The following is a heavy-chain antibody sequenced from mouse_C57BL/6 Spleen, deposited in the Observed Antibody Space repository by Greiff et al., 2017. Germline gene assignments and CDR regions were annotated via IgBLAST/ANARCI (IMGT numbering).Heavy chain of an antibody. CDR2: IWSGGST. J-gene: IGHJ1*03. Sequence: VQLQQSGPGLVQPSQSLSITCTVSGFSLTSYGVHWVRQSPGKGLEWLGVIWSGGSTDYNAAFISRLSISKDNSKSQVFFKMNSLQADDTAIYYCARDTHHYYGSSYGYFDVWGTGTTVTVSS. V-gene: IGHV2-2*01. CDR3: ARDTHHYYGSSYGYFDV. D-gene: IGHD1-1*01. CDR1: GFSLTSYG.